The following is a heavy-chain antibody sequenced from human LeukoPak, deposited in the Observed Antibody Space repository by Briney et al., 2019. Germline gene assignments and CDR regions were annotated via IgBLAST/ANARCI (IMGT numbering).Heavy chain of an antibody. Sequence: SETLSLTCTVSGGSISSGDYYWSWIRQPPGKGLEWSGYIYYSGSTYYNPSLKSRVTISVDTSKNQFSLKLSSVTAADTAVYYCARLGGATVTTHNFDYWGQGTLVTVSS. V-gene: IGHV4-30-4*08. CDR3: ARLGGATVTTHNFDY. D-gene: IGHD4-17*01. J-gene: IGHJ4*02. CDR1: GGSISSGDYY. CDR2: IYYSGST.